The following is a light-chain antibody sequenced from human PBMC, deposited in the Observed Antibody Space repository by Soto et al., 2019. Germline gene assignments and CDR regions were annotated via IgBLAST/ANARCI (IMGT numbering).Light chain of an antibody. J-gene: IGLJ1*01. Sequence: QSALTQPASVSGSPGQSITFSCTGTSSDVGSSNLVSWYQQHPGKAPKLLIYEVSKRPSGVSNRFSGSKSGNTASLTISGLQAEDEADYYCCSYAGSSTHVFGTGTKVVVL. CDR3: CSYAGSSTHV. CDR1: SSDVGSSNL. CDR2: EVS. V-gene: IGLV2-23*02.